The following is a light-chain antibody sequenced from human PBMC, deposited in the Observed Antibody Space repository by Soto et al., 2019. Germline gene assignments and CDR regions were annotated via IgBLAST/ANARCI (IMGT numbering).Light chain of an antibody. CDR2: DAA. J-gene: IGKJ5*01. V-gene: IGKV3-11*01. CDR3: QQRSNWPPAIT. Sequence: EVLLTQSPATLSLSPGETATLYCRASQSVTTYLAWYQQKPGQPPRLLIYDAANRATGTPARFSGSGSGTDFTLTLSSLEPEDFAVYYCQQRSNWPPAITFGQGTRLEMK. CDR1: QSVTTY.